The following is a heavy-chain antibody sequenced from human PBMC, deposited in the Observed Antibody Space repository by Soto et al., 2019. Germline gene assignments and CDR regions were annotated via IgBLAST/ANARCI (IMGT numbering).Heavy chain of an antibody. Sequence: VASVKVSCKASGGTFSSYAISWVRQAPGQGLEWMGGIIPIFGTANYAQKFQGRVTITADESTSTAYMELSSLRSEDTAVYYCASRLITIFGVVTRYYYGMDVWGQGTTVTVSS. D-gene: IGHD3-3*01. CDR1: GGTFSSYA. CDR2: IIPIFGTA. J-gene: IGHJ6*02. CDR3: ASRLITIFGVVTRYYYGMDV. V-gene: IGHV1-69*13.